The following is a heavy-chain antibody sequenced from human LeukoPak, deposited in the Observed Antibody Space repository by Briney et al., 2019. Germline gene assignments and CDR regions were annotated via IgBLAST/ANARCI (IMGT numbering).Heavy chain of an antibody. CDR3: ARGGRGKIYYYDSSGYNFDY. J-gene: IGHJ4*02. CDR2: INHSGST. CDR1: GGSFSGYY. Sequence: PSETLSLTCAVYGGSFSGYYWSWIRQPPGKGLEWIGEINHSGSTNYNPSLKSRVTISVDTSKNQFSLKLSSVTAADTAVYYCARGGRGKIYYYDSSGYNFDYWGQGTLVTVSS. V-gene: IGHV4-34*01. D-gene: IGHD3-22*01.